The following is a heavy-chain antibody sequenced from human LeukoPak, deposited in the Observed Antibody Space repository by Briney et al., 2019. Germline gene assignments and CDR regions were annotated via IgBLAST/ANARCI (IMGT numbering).Heavy chain of an antibody. CDR1: GGSISSYY. Sequence: SETLSLTCTVSGGSISSYYWSWIRQPPGKGLEWIGYIYTSGSTNYNPSLKSRVTISVDTSKNQFSLKLSSVTVADTAVYYCARHQSPGYDFWSGYGGRWFDPWGQGTLVTVSS. J-gene: IGHJ5*02. V-gene: IGHV4-4*09. CDR2: IYTSGST. D-gene: IGHD3-3*01. CDR3: ARHQSPGYDFWSGYGGRWFDP.